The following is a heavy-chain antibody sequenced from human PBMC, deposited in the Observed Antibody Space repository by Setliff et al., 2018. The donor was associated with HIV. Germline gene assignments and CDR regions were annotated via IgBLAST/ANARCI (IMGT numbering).Heavy chain of an antibody. J-gene: IGHJ4*01. CDR2: FNHTGST. CDR1: GGSFSGYY. CDR3: ARTRGYCSATSCYALRGPDY. Sequence: PSETLSLTCAVYGGSFSGYYWSWIRQSPGKGLEWIGEFNHTGSTNYIPSLKSRLTMSVDTSKNQFSLKLSSMTAADTAVYYCARTRGYCSATSCYALRGPDYWGHGTLVTVSS. D-gene: IGHD2-2*01. V-gene: IGHV4-34*01.